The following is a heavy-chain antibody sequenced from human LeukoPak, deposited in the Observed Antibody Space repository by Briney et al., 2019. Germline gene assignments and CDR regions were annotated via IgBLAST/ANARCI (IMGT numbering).Heavy chain of an antibody. Sequence: GGSLRLSCAASGFTFSSYAMSWVRQAPGKGLEWVSAISGSGGSTYYADSVKGRFTIFRDNAKNSLFLQMNSLRAEDTAVYYCARFALKTPPTDWGQGTLVTVSS. CDR1: GFTFSSYA. J-gene: IGHJ4*02. V-gene: IGHV3-23*01. CDR3: ARFALKTPPTD. CDR2: ISGSGGST.